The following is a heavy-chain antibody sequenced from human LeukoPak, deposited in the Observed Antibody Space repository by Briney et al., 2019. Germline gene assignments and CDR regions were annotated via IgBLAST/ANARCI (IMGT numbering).Heavy chain of an antibody. V-gene: IGHV4-30-4*01. CDR2: IHYSGST. J-gene: IGHJ4*02. CDR3: ARVVGATMNYFDY. Sequence: SQTLSLTCSVSGGSISSDDYYWSWIRQPPGKGLEWIGYIHYSGSTYHNPSLKSRVSISEDTSKNQFSLRLSSVTAADTAVYYCARVVGATMNYFDYWGQGTLVTVSS. D-gene: IGHD1-26*01. CDR1: GGSISSDDYY.